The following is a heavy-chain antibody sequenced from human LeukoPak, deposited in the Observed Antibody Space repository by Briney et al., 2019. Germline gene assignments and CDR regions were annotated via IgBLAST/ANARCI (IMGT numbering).Heavy chain of an antibody. Sequence: SVKVSCKASGGTFSSYAISWVRQAPGQGLEWMGGIIPIFGTANYAQKFQGRVTITADESTSTAYMELSSLRSEDTAVYYCARPLWDIVVVPALGESYYYYGMDVWGQGTTVTVSS. CDR3: ARPLWDIVVVPALGESYYYYGMDV. J-gene: IGHJ6*02. CDR2: IIPIFGTA. D-gene: IGHD2-2*01. V-gene: IGHV1-69*13. CDR1: GGTFSSYA.